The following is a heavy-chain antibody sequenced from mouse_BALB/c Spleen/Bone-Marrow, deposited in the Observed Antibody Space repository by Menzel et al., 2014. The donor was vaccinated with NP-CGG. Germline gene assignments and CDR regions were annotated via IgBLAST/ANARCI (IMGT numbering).Heavy chain of an antibody. CDR2: IWGDGST. V-gene: IGHV2-3*01. D-gene: IGHD3-3*01. Sequence: QVHLQQPGPGLVAPSQSLSIPCTVSGFSLTSYGVSWVRQPPGKGLEWLGVIWGDGSTNYHSALISRLSISKDNSKSQVFLKLNSLQTDDTATYYCRGGPWFAYWVQGTLVTVSA. CDR3: RGGPWFAY. CDR1: GFSLTSYG. J-gene: IGHJ3*01.